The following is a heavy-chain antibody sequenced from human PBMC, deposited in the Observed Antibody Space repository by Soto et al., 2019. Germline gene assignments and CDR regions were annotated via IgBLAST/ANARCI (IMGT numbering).Heavy chain of an antibody. V-gene: IGHV3-48*02. CDR2: ISSSSRTI. CDR3: ARDMSAVSYCGGDCPPPVVSNYYYYAMDV. J-gene: IGHJ6*02. CDR1: GFTFSSDS. Sequence: PEGSLRLSCAASGFTFSSDSMNWVRQARGKGLEWVSGISSSSRTIYCADSVKGRFTISRDNAKNSLYLQMNSLRDEDTAVYYCARDMSAVSYCGGDCPPPVVSNYYYYAMDVWAQGTTVTVSS. D-gene: IGHD2-21*02.